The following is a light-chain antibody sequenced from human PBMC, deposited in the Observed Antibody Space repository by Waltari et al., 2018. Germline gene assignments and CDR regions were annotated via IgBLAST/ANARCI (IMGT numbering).Light chain of an antibody. CDR1: SRDFGRYTL. CDR3: CSYAGSTTRWV. Sequence: QSALTPPASVSGSPGKSITISCTGTSRDFGRYTLASRYQQHPGKAPKLIIYAVSKRPSGASARFSGSKSGNTASLTISGLQAEDEADYYCCSYAGSTTRWVFGGGTKLTVL. J-gene: IGLJ3*02. CDR2: AVS. V-gene: IGLV2-23*02.